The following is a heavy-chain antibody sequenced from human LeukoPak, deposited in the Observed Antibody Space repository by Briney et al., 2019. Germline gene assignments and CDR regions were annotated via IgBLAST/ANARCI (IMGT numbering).Heavy chain of an antibody. CDR3: ARDRWSEEMGYGADDAFDI. D-gene: IGHD4-17*01. CDR1: GFTFSSYS. Sequence: GGSLRLSCAASGFTFSSYSMNWVRQAPGKGLEGVSSISSSSSYIYYADSVNGRFTISRDNARNSLYLQMNSLRAEDTAGYYCARDRWSEEMGYGADDAFDIWGQGTMVTVSS. J-gene: IGHJ3*02. CDR2: ISSSSSYI. V-gene: IGHV3-21*04.